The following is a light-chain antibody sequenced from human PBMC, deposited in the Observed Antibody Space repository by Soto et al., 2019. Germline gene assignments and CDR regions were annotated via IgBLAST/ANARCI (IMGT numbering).Light chain of an antibody. CDR3: QQSFNTLT. V-gene: IGKV1-39*01. Sequence: DIQMTQSPSSLSASVGDRVTITCWASQSISTYVSWYQHRPGKAPKLLIYSASTLQSGVPPRFSGSGSGTDFTLTISSLQPEDFATYYCQQSFNTLTFGGGTKVEIE. J-gene: IGKJ4*01. CDR1: QSISTY. CDR2: SAS.